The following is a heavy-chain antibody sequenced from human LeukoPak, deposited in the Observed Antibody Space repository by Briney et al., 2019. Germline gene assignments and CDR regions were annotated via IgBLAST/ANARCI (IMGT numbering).Heavy chain of an antibody. CDR3: ARDIGEWFGERWAFDDY. D-gene: IGHD3-10*01. J-gene: IGHJ4*02. Sequence: VGSLRLSCAASGFTFSSYSMNWVRQAPGKGLEWVSPISSSGSYISYADSVKGRFTISRDNAKNSLYLQMNSLRAEDTAVYYCARDIGEWFGERWAFDDYWGQGTLVTVSS. V-gene: IGHV3-21*01. CDR1: GFTFSSYS. CDR2: ISSSGSYI.